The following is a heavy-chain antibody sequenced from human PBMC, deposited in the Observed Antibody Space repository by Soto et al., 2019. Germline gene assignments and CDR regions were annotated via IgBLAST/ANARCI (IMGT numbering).Heavy chain of an antibody. CDR3: AKGFFVGATTSPFES. CDR2: ISYAGKNQ. J-gene: IGHJ4*02. Sequence: VRLVQSGGGVVHPGRALTLAWVASGFTFDNYGMHWFGQAQGQGRDGVAVISYAGKNQYYEDSVKGRFTISRDNSRNTLYLQMNNLRPEDTGVYYCAKGFFVGATTSPFESWGQGTLVAVST. CDR1: GFTFDNYG. V-gene: IGHV3-30*18. D-gene: IGHD1-26*01.